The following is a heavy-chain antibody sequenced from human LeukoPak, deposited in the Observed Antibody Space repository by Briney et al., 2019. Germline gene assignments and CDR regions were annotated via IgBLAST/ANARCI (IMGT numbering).Heavy chain of an antibody. V-gene: IGHV1-69*04. D-gene: IGHD5-18*01. CDR1: GGTFSTYA. J-gene: IGHJ6*02. Sequence: SVKVSCKASGGTFSTYAISWVRQAPGQGLEWMGRIILILGIANYAQKFQGRVTITADKSTSTAYMELSSLRSEDTAVYYCAARHGYTYGYDAYGMDVWGQGTTVTVSS. CDR3: AARHGYTYGYDAYGMDV. CDR2: IILILGIA.